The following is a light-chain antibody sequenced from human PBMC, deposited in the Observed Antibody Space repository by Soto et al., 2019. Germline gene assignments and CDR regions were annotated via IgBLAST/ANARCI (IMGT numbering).Light chain of an antibody. CDR2: GAS. J-gene: IGKJ5*01. Sequence: IVMTQSPGTLSLSPGERATLSCRASQSVTSRSLAWYQQKPGQAPRLLIYGASDRATGIPDRFSGSGSGTDFTLTISRLEPEDVAVYFCQQFGSSQVTFGQGTRLEIK. V-gene: IGKV3-20*01. CDR3: QQFGSSQVT. CDR1: QSVTSRS.